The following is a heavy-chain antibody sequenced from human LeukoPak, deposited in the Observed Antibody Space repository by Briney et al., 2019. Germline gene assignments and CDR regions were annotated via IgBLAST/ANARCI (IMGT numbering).Heavy chain of an antibody. Sequence: GGSLRLSCAASGFTFSRYDMHWVRQATGKGLEWVSAIGTAGDTFYPDSVKGRFTISGEDSRNSLYLQMNSLRAGDTAVYYCARDGDLLSYGLRYFDLWGRGTLVTVSS. CDR1: GFTFSRYD. V-gene: IGHV3-13*04. CDR3: ARDGDLLSYGLRYFDL. J-gene: IGHJ2*01. D-gene: IGHD1-26*01. CDR2: IGTAGDT.